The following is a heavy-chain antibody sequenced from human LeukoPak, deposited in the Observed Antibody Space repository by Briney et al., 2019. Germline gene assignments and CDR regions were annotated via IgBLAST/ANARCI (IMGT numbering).Heavy chain of an antibody. CDR3: TRRSGDYYGSGSPFDY. CDR2: IRSKANSYAT. Sequence: GGSLRLSCAASGFTFSGSAMHWVRQASGKGLEWVGRIRSKANSYATAYAASVKGRFTISRDDSKNTAYLQMNSLKTEDTAVYYCTRRSGDYYGSGSPFDYWGQGTLVTVSS. J-gene: IGHJ4*02. CDR1: GFTFSGSA. V-gene: IGHV3-73*01. D-gene: IGHD3-10*01.